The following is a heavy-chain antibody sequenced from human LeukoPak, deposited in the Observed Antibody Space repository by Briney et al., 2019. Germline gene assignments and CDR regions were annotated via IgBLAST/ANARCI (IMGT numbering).Heavy chain of an antibody. J-gene: IGHJ2*01. CDR1: GGSISSYY. CDR2: IYTSGST. CDR3: ARSRVGYCTGGVCPWYFDL. Sequence: PSETLSLTCTVSGGSISSYYWSWIRQPAGKGLEWIGRIYTSGSTNYNPSLKSRVTMSVDTSKNQFSLKLSSVTAADTAVYYCARSRVGYCTGGVCPWYFDLWGSGTLVTVSS. D-gene: IGHD2-8*02. V-gene: IGHV4-4*07.